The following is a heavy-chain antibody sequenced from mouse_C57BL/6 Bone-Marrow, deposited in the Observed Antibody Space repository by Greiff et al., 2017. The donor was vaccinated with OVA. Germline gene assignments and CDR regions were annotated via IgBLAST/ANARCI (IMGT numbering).Heavy chain of an antibody. D-gene: IGHD1-1*01. CDR3: ARIWGYYGSSYYFDY. V-gene: IGHV1-59*01. Sequence: QVQLQQSGAELVRPGPSVKLSCKASGYTFTSYWMHWVKQRPGQGLEWIGVIDPSDSYTNYNQKFKGKATLTVDTSSSTAYMQLSSLTSEDSAVYYCARIWGYYGSSYYFDYWGQGTTLTVSS. CDR2: IDPSDSYT. CDR1: GYTFTSYW. J-gene: IGHJ2*01.